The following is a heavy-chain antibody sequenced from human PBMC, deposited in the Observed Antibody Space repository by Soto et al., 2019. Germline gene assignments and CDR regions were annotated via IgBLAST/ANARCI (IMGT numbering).Heavy chain of an antibody. CDR2: IWYDGSNK. CDR3: ARDRGSGWYGPIDY. Sequence: QVQLVESGGDVVQPGRSLRLSCAASGFTFSSYGMHWVRQAPGKGLEWVAVIWYDGSNKYYADSVKGRFTISRDNSKNTLYLQMNSLRAEDTAVYYCARDRGSGWYGPIDYWGQGTLVTVSS. J-gene: IGHJ4*02. CDR1: GFTFSSYG. D-gene: IGHD6-19*01. V-gene: IGHV3-33*01.